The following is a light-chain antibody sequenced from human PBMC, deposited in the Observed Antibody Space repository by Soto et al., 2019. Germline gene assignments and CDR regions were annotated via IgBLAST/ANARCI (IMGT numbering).Light chain of an antibody. CDR3: QQHTTGHRT. V-gene: IGKV3-15*01. CDR2: DAS. CDR1: QTVTSN. J-gene: IGKJ2*01. Sequence: EILMTQSPATLCVCLGERATLSCRASQTVTSNLAWYQQKPGQAPKLLIYDASTRAPGIPDRFTGSGFGTDFTLTISSLQSADFAVYYCQQHTTGHRTFGQGTKLEIK.